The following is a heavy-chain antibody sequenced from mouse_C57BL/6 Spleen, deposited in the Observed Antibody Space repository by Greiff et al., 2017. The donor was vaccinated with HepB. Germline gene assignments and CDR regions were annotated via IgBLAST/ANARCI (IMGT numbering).Heavy chain of an antibody. CDR1: GYAFSSSW. CDR3: ARSGSRAAWFAY. V-gene: IGHV1-82*01. Sequence: VQLQESGPELVKPGASVKISCKASGYAFSSSWMNWVKQRPGKGLEWIGRIYPGDGDTNYNGKFKGKATLTADKSSSTAYMQLSSLTSEDSAVYFCARSGSRAAWFAYWGQGTLVTVSA. CDR2: IYPGDGDT. D-gene: IGHD3-1*01. J-gene: IGHJ3*01.